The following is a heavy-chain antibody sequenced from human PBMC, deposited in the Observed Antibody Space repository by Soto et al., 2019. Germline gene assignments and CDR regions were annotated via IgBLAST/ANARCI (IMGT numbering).Heavy chain of an antibody. CDR3: VGIRSQGVVTTTLCYYGMDV. CDR2: IIPIFETP. Sequence: QVQLVQSGAEAKKPGSSVKVSCKASGGTFSNYAINWVRLAHGQGLEWMGEIIPIFETPNYAQECQSRATTSADEFTRTAYMELGSLRSEDTALYYCVGIRSQGVVTTTLCYYGMDVWGQGTTVNVAS. V-gene: IGHV1-69*01. CDR1: GGTFSNYA. D-gene: IGHD3-16*01. J-gene: IGHJ6*02.